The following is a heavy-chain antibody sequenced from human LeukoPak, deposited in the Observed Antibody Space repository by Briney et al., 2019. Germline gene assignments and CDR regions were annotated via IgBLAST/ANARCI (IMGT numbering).Heavy chain of an antibody. V-gene: IGHV3-23*01. D-gene: IGHD5-18*01. CDR2: ISSSGVST. CDR1: GFTFSSYA. CDR3: TKAPANYVDTAMGTFDY. J-gene: IGHJ4*02. Sequence: GGSLRLSCAAAGFTFSSYAMNWVRQAPGKGLEWVSAISSSGVSTYYADSVKGRFTISRDNSKNTLYLQMNSLRAEDTAVYYCTKAPANYVDTAMGTFDYWGQGTLVTVSS.